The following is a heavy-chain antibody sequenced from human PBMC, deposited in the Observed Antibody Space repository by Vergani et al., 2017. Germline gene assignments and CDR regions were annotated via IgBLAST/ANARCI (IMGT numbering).Heavy chain of an antibody. CDR2: ISNDGSKK. Sequence: QVQLAESGGGRVQPGRSLRLSCAASGFSFSSHAIHWVRQAPGKGLEWVAVISNDGSKKYYADSVKGRFTISRDNSKNTLDLQMNSLRTQDTAVYYCAKFPLNITTPDRGDFWGQGSLVTVSS. CDR3: AKFPLNITTPDRGDF. V-gene: IGHV3-30*18. D-gene: IGHD1-1*01. CDR1: GFSFSSHA. J-gene: IGHJ4*02.